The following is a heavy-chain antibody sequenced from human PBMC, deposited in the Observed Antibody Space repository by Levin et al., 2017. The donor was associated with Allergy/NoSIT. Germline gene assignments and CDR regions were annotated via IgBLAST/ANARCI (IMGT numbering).Heavy chain of an antibody. J-gene: IGHJ4*02. V-gene: IGHV3-7*01. CDR2: IKSDGTEK. CDR3: ARPRPGFYFDY. D-gene: IGHD3-10*01. Sequence: GGSLRLSCAASGFTFSDFWMNWVRQAPGKGLEWVGSIKSDGTEKFYVDSVKGRFTISRDNAKNSLYLQMNSLRAEDTAVYYCARPRPGFYFDYWGQGTLVTVSS. CDR1: GFTFSDFW.